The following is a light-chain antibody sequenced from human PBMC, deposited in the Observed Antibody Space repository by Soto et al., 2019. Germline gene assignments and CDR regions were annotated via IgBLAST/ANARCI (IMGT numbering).Light chain of an antibody. V-gene: IGLV2-14*01. J-gene: IGLJ3*02. CDR1: SSDVGGYNY. CDR2: DVS. CDR3: SSYTRSSTWV. Sequence: QSVLTQPASVSGSPGQSITISCTGTSSDVGGYNYVSWYQQHPGKAPKLMIYDVSNRPSGVSNRFSGSKSGNTASLTISGFQAEDEADYYCSSYTRSSTWVFGGGTKLTVL.